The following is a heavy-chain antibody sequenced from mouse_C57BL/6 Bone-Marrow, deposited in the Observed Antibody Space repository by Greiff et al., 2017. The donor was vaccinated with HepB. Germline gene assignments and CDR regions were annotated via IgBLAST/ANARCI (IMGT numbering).Heavy chain of an antibody. J-gene: IGHJ1*03. CDR2: IYPGDGDT. CDR1: GYAFSSSW. V-gene: IGHV1-82*01. Sequence: VQLQQSGPELVKPGASVKISCKASGYAFSSSWMNWVKQRPGKGLEWIGRIYPGDGDTNYNGKFKGKATLTADKSSSTAYMQLSSLTSEDSAVYLCVRERLRPWYFDVWGTGTTVTVSS. D-gene: IGHD1-2*01. CDR3: VRERLRPWYFDV.